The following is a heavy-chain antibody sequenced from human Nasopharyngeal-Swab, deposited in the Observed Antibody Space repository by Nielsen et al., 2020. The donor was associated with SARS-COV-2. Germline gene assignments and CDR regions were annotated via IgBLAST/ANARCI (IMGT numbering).Heavy chain of an antibody. J-gene: IGHJ5*02. V-gene: IGHV4-34*01. CDR3: ARAPGYSSSWRPNWVDP. D-gene: IGHD6-13*01. Sequence: SETLSLTCAVYGGSFSGYYWSWIRQPPGKGLEWIGEINHSGSTNYNPSLKSRVTISVDTSKNQFSLKLSSVTAADTAVYYCARAPGYSSSWRPNWVDPWGQGTLVTVSS. CDR2: INHSGST. CDR1: GGSFSGYY.